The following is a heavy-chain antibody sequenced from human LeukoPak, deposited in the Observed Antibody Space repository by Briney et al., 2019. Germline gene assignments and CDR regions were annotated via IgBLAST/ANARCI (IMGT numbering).Heavy chain of an antibody. V-gene: IGHV1-69*13. CDR2: IIPIFGTA. D-gene: IGHD3-22*01. Sequence: ASVKVSCKASGGTFSSYAISWVRQAPGQGLEWMGGIIPIFGTANYAQKFQGGVTITADESTSTAYMELSSLRSEDTAVYYCARDDLNYYDSSGYSDWGQGTLVTVSS. CDR1: GGTFSSYA. CDR3: ARDDLNYYDSSGYSD. J-gene: IGHJ4*02.